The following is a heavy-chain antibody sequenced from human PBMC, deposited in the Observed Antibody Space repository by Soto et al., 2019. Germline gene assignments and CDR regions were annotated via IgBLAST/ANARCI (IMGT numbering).Heavy chain of an antibody. CDR3: VAGSPFEY. Sequence: GGSLSLACAVSGFIFGDAWLSWVRQAPGKGLEWVGRVKRKSDGETTDYAAPVTGRFTISRDDSKPTVYLQMNSLKIEDTCIYYCVAGSPFEYWGQGTLVTVSS. D-gene: IGHD1-26*01. J-gene: IGHJ4*02. CDR2: VKRKSDGETT. V-gene: IGHV3-15*05. CDR1: GFIFGDAW.